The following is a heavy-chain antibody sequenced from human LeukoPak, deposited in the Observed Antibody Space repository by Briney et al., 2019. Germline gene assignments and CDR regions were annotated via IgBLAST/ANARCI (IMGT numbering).Heavy chain of an antibody. J-gene: IGHJ4*02. V-gene: IGHV3-33*01. CDR1: GFTFSSYG. CDR2: IWYDGSNK. CDR3: ATDTTGTKDY. D-gene: IGHD1-1*01. Sequence: GRSLRLSCAASGFTFSSYGMHWVRQAPGKGLEWVAVIWYDGSNKYYADSVKGRFTISRDNAKNSLYLQMNSLRAEDTAVYYCATDTTGTKDYWGQGTLVTVSS.